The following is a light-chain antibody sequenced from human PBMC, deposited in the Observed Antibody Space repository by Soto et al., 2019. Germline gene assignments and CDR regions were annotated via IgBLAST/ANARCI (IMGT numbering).Light chain of an antibody. CDR1: QSVSSSY. J-gene: IGKJ2*01. V-gene: IGKV3-20*01. CDR2: GAS. Sequence: EIVLTQSPGTLSFSPGERATLSCRASQSVSSSYLAWYQQKPGQAPRLLIYGASSRATGIPDRFSGSGSGTDFTIHISSLEAEDFAVYYCQQYGSSPYTFGHGTQLQIK. CDR3: QQYGSSPYT.